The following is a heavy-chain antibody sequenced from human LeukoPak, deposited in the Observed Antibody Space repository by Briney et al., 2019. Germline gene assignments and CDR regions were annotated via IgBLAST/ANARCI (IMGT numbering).Heavy chain of an antibody. V-gene: IGHV4-4*02. CDR1: GGSISSSNW. Sequence: SETLSLTCDVSGGSISSSNWWSWVRQPPGKGLEWIGEIYHSGSTNYNPSLKSRVIISVDKSKNQFSLKLSSVTAADTAVYYCARGDYDSSGWFDPWGQGTLVTVSS. D-gene: IGHD3-22*01. CDR3: ARGDYDSSGWFDP. CDR2: IYHSGST. J-gene: IGHJ5*02.